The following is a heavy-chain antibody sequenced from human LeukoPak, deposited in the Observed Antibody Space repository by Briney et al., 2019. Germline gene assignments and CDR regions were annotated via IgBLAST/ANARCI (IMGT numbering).Heavy chain of an antibody. CDR3: ARARYANAWYAFDI. Sequence: SETLSLTCTVSGGSVSSYYWSWIRRPPGRGLEWIAYLSHSGSSDSNPSLTSRVTTLVDTSKNQFSLKLTSATAADTAVYYCARARYANAWYAFDIWGQGTMVTVSS. V-gene: IGHV4-59*02. D-gene: IGHD2-2*01. J-gene: IGHJ3*02. CDR1: GGSVSSYY. CDR2: LSHSGSS.